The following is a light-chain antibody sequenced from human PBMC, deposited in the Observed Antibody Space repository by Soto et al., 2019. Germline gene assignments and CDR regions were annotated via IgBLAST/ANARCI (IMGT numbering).Light chain of an antibody. CDR1: QTISNG. J-gene: IGKJ4*01. V-gene: IGKV3-15*01. Sequence: EVVMTQSPAPVSVSPGEGVTLSCRASQTISNGLAWYQQKPGQAPRLLIYGASTRATGVPARFSGGGSGTEFTLTISSLQSEDFAVYYCQKNNKWPPVTVGGGTNVDIK. CDR2: GAS. CDR3: QKNNKWPPVT.